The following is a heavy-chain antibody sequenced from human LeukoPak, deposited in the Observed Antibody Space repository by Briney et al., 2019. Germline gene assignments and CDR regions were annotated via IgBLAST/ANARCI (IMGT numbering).Heavy chain of an antibody. V-gene: IGHV4-34*01. J-gene: IGHJ4*02. CDR1: GGSFSGYY. Sequence: PSETLSLTCAVYGGSFSGYYWSWIRQPPGKGLEWIGEINHSGSTNYNPPLKSRVTISVDTSKNQFSLKLSSVTAADTAVYYCARYPQLDYWGQGTLVTASS. CDR3: ARYPQLDY. CDR2: INHSGST.